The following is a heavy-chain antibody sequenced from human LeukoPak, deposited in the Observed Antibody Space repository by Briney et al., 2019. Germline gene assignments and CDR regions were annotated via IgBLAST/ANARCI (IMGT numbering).Heavy chain of an antibody. J-gene: IGHJ3*02. Sequence: SETQSLNCTVFGGSISSYYWSWIRQPPGKGLEWIGYIYYSGSTNYNPSLKSRVTISVDTSKNQFSLKLSSVTAADTAVYYCARALDYDFWSGYYRTDAFDIWGQGTMVTVSS. CDR1: GGSISSYY. CDR2: IYYSGST. D-gene: IGHD3-3*01. CDR3: ARALDYDFWSGYYRTDAFDI. V-gene: IGHV4-59*01.